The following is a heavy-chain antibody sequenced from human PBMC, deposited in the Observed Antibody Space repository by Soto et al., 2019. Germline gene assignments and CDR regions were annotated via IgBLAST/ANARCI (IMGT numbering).Heavy chain of an antibody. CDR1: GGSISSYY. J-gene: IGHJ4*02. CDR2: IYYSGST. D-gene: IGHD3-16*01. CDR3: AGTPQLMSTFRLGGTEGFDY. Sequence: SETLSLTCTVSGGSISSYYWSWIRQPPGKGLEWIGYIYYSGSTNYNPSLKSRVTISVDTSKNQFSLKLSSVTAADTAVYYCAGTPQLMSTFRLGGTEGFDYWGKGTLVTVAS. V-gene: IGHV4-59*08.